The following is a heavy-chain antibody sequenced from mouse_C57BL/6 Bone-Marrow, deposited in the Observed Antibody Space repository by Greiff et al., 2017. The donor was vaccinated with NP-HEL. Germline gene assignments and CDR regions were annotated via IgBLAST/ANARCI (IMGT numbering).Heavy chain of an antibody. CDR3: AIPHYYGSSPAWFAY. Sequence: QVQLQQSGPELVKPGASVKISCKASGYTFTDYYINWVKQRPGQGLEWIGWIFPGSGSTYYNEKFKGKATLTVDKSSSTAYMLLSSLTSEDSAVYFCAIPHYYGSSPAWFAYWGQGTLVTVSA. CDR2: IFPGSGST. D-gene: IGHD1-1*01. V-gene: IGHV1-75*01. J-gene: IGHJ3*01. CDR1: GYTFTDYY.